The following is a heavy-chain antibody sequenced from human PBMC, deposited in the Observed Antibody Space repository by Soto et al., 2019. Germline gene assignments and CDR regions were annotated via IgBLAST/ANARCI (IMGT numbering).Heavy chain of an antibody. J-gene: IGHJ4*02. CDR2: MNPNSGNT. CDR3: ASAGSGSYYFDY. CDR1: GYTFTSYD. D-gene: IGHD1-26*01. Sequence: QVQLVQSGAEVKKPGASVKVSCKASGYTFTSYDINWVRQATGQGLEWMGWMNPNSGNTGYAQKFQGRVYMTRYTSISTAYMELSSLRSEDTAVYYGASAGSGSYYFDYWGQGTLVTVSS. V-gene: IGHV1-8*01.